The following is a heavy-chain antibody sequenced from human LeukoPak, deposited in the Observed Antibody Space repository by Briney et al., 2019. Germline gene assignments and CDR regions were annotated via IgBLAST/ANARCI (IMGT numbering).Heavy chain of an antibody. D-gene: IGHD2-21*01. CDR3: ARGPGVQFQVYYYYYYIDV. Sequence: SVKVSCKASGGTFSYYAISWVRQAPGQGLEWMGGIIPIFDTTNYAQKFQGRVTITADESTSTAYMELTSLRSEDTAVYYCARGPGVQFQVYYYYYYIDVWGKGTTVTVSS. CDR1: GGTFSYYA. J-gene: IGHJ6*03. CDR2: IIPIFDTT. V-gene: IGHV1-69*13.